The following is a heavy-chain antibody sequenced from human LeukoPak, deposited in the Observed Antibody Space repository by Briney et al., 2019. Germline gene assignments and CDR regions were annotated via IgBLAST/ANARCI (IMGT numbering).Heavy chain of an antibody. CDR1: GYSIRSGYY. Sequence: PSETLSLTCAVSGYSIRSGYYWGWIRQPPGKALEWIGRIYHNGNTYYNPSLKSRVTISIDLSKNQFPLKLSSVTAADTAVYYCARSDGYFRLDYWGQGTLVTVSS. V-gene: IGHV4-38-2*01. CDR2: IYHNGNT. J-gene: IGHJ4*02. D-gene: IGHD2-21*01. CDR3: ARSDGYFRLDY.